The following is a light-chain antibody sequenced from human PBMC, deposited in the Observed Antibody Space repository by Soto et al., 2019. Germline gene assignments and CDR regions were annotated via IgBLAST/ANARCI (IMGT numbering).Light chain of an antibody. CDR1: QSISTY. J-gene: IGKJ2*01. V-gene: IGKV1-39*01. CDR3: QQSYSTPPQYT. CDR2: AAS. Sequence: DIQMTQSPSSLSAYVGDRVTITCRAGQSISTYLHWYQQKPGKAPKLLIYAASNLQSGVPSRFSGGGSGTHFDLTLTSMRPEDSATYFCQQSYSTPPQYTFGRGTKLEI.